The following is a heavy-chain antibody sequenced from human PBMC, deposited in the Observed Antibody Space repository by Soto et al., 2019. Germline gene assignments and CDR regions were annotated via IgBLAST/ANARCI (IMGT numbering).Heavy chain of an antibody. CDR3: ARATGTLRSRNCDY. V-gene: IGHV4-31*03. D-gene: IGHD1-1*01. CDR1: GGSISTVGHY. Sequence: SETLSLTCPVSGGSISTVGHYWTWIRQPPEKGLEWIGSIYHTGSTYYSKSLRSRLTMSVDTSKSQFSLGLSSVTAADTAVYYCARATGTLRSRNCDYWGQGSLVTVSS. J-gene: IGHJ4*02. CDR2: IYHTGST.